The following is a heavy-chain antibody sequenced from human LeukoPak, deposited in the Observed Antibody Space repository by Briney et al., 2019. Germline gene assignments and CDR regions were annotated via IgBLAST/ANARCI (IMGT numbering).Heavy chain of an antibody. CDR1: GLTVSSDY. CDR2: IYSGGRT. Sequence: PGGSLRPSCAASGLTVSSDYMSWVRQAPGKGLEWVSVIYSGGRTYYADSVKGRFTISRDNSKNTLSLQMNSLRADDTAVYYCARGGGAFCGDDCYRNFDYWGQGTLVTVSS. J-gene: IGHJ4*02. V-gene: IGHV3-66*01. D-gene: IGHD2-21*02. CDR3: ARGGGAFCGDDCYRNFDY.